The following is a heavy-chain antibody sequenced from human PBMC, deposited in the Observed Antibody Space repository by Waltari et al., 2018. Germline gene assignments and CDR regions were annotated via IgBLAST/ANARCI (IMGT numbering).Heavy chain of an antibody. CDR1: GFTFSSYA. J-gene: IGHJ6*03. CDR3: ASSPGREIAAAGYYMDV. Sequence: EVQLVESGGGLVQPGGSLRLSCAASGFTFSSYAMSWVRPAPGKGLEWVSAISGSGGSTYYADSVKGRFTISRDNSKNTLYLQMNSLRAEDTAVYYCASSPGREIAAAGYYMDVWGKGTTVTVSS. D-gene: IGHD6-13*01. CDR2: ISGSGGST. V-gene: IGHV3-23*04.